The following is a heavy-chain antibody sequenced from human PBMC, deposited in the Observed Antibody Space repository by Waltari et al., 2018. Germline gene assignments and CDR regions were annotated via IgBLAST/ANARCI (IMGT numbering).Heavy chain of an antibody. CDR1: GRSISRSSSY. CDR3: ASGQRDPSLYYYYYYMDV. V-gene: IGHV4-39*07. CDR2: IYYSGST. J-gene: IGHJ6*03. Sequence: QLQLQESGPGLVKPSETLSLTCTVSGRSISRSSSYWGWIRQPPGKGLEWIGSIYYSGSTYYNPSLKSRVTISVDTSKNQFSLKLSSVTAADTAVYYCASGQRDPSLYYYYYYMDVWGKGTTVTISS.